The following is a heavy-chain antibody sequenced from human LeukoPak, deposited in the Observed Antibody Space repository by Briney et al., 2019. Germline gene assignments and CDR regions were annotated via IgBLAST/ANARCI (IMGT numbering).Heavy chain of an antibody. D-gene: IGHD6-13*01. CDR1: GFTFSSYW. CDR3: AKTRPLDSSSWSHGDY. CDR2: ISGSGDST. J-gene: IGHJ4*02. Sequence: GGSLRLSCAASGFTFSSYWMNWARQAPGKGLEWVSAISGSGDSTYYGDSVKGRFTISRDNSKNTLYLQMNSLRAEDTAVYYCAKTRPLDSSSWSHGDYWGQGTLVTVSS. V-gene: IGHV3-23*01.